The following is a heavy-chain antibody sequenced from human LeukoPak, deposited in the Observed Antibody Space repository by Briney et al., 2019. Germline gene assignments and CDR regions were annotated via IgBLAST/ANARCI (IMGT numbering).Heavy chain of an antibody. CDR2: ISWNSGSI. J-gene: IGHJ1*01. D-gene: IGHD6-13*01. Sequence: GGSLRLSCAASGFTFDDYAMHWVRQAPGKGLEWVSGISWNSGSIGYADSVKGRFTISRDNAKNSLYLQMNSLRAEDTALYYCAKDTRSSWFEYFQHWGQGTLVTVSS. CDR3: AKDTRSSWFEYFQH. V-gene: IGHV3-9*01. CDR1: GFTFDDYA.